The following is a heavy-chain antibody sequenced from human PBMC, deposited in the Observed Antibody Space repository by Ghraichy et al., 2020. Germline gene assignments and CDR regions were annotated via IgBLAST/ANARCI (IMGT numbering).Heavy chain of an antibody. J-gene: IGHJ6*02. CDR2: ISYDGSNK. CDR1: GFTFSSYG. V-gene: IGHV3-30*18. CDR3: AKVVKAAIGLMDG. Sequence: GGSLRLSCAASGFTFSSYGMHWVRQAPGKGLEWVAVISYDGSNKYYADSVKGRFTISRDYSKNTLYLQMNSLRAEDTAVYYCAKVVKAAIGLMDGWGQGTTVPVSS. D-gene: IGHD2-2*01.